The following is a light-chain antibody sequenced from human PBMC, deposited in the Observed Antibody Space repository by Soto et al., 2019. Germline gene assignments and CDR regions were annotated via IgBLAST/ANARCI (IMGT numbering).Light chain of an antibody. J-gene: IGKJ4*01. CDR1: QTISNN. V-gene: IGKV3-15*01. Sequence: EIMLTQSPATLSVSPGERVTFSCRASQTISNNLAWYQHRPGQAPRRLISYASTRATGVPVRFSGSGSGAEFTLTINSLQSEDVGIYYCQQFYRCPVPFGGGTKVEIK. CDR2: YAS. CDR3: QQFYRCPVP.